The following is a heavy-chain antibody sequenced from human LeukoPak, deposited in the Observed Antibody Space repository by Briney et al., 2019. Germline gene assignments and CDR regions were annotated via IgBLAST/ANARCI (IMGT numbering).Heavy chain of an antibody. CDR3: ARGAIAAAGTGGYFDY. CDR1: GYTFTGYY. Sequence: GAPVKVSCKASGYTFTGYYMHWVRQAPGQGLQWMGRINPNSGDTNYAQKFQGRVTMTRDTSISTAYMELSSLRSEDTAVYYCARGAIAAAGTGGYFDYWGQGTLVTVSS. V-gene: IGHV1-2*06. D-gene: IGHD6-13*01. CDR2: INPNSGDT. J-gene: IGHJ4*02.